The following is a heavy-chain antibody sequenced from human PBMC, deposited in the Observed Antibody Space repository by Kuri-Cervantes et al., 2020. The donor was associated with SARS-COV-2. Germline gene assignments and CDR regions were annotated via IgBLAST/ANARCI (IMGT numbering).Heavy chain of an antibody. CDR1: GGTFSSYA. J-gene: IGHJ5*02. D-gene: IGHD1-7*01. CDR2: IIPIFGTA. Sequence: SVKVSCKASGGTFSSYAISWVRQAPGQGLEWMGGIIPIFGTANYAQKFQGRVTITADESTSTAYMELSSLRSEDTAVYYCAREGGTGTPEGGWFDPWGQGTLVTVSS. V-gene: IGHV1-69*13. CDR3: AREGGTGTPEGGWFDP.